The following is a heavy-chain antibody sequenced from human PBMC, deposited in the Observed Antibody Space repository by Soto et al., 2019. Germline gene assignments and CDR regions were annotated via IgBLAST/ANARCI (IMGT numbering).Heavy chain of an antibody. D-gene: IGHD3-10*01. CDR3: AGGLWLGGMDV. J-gene: IGHJ6*02. Sequence: QVQLVQSGAEVKKPGSSVKVSCKASGGTFSSYTISWVRQAPGQGLEWMGRIIPILGIANYAQKFQGRVTITADKATSTAYRELSSLRSEDTAVYYCAGGLWLGGMDVWGQGTTVTVSS. CDR2: IIPILGIA. V-gene: IGHV1-69*02. CDR1: GGTFSSYT.